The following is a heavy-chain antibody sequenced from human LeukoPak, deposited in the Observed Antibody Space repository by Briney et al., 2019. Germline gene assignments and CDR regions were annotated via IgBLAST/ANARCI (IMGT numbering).Heavy chain of an antibody. CDR2: ISSSSSYI. J-gene: IGHJ4*02. CDR3: ARERGIAVAGTGAFDY. V-gene: IGHV3-21*01. CDR1: GFTFSSYS. Sequence: GGSLRLSCAASGFTFSSYSMNWVRQAPGKGLEWVSSISSSSSYIYYADSVKGRFTISRDNAKNSLYLQMNSLRAEDTAVYYCARERGIAVAGTGAFDYWGQGTLVTVSS. D-gene: IGHD6-19*01.